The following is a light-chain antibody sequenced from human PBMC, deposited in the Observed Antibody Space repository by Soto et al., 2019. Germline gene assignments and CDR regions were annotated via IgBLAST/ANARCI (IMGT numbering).Light chain of an antibody. Sequence: DIQMTQSPSTLSASVGDRVTITCRASQSISSWLAWYQQKPGKAPKLLIYKASSLESGVPSRFSGSASGTEFTLTISSLQPDDFATYYCHQYDTVPYAFGPGTKVDLK. CDR1: QSISSW. J-gene: IGKJ3*01. V-gene: IGKV1-5*03. CDR2: KAS. CDR3: HQYDTVPYA.